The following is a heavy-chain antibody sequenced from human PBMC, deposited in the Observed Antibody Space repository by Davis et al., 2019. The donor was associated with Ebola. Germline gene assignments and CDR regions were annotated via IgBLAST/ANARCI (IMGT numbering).Heavy chain of an antibody. CDR2: IKQDGSEK. CDR1: GFTFSSYW. D-gene: IGHD5-18*01. CDR3: ARESGGGSDAHTIQLWLAFDY. Sequence: GESLKISCAASGFTFSSYWMSWVRQAPGKGLEWVANIKQDGSEKYYVDSVKGRFTISRDNAKNSLYLQMNSLRAEDTAVCYCARESGGGSDAHTIQLWLAFDYWGQGTLVTVSS. V-gene: IGHV3-7*03. J-gene: IGHJ4*02.